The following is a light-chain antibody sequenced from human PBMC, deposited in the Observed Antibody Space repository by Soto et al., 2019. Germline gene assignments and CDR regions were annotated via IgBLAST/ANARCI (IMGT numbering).Light chain of an antibody. CDR1: QSLLHRNGYNY. J-gene: IGKJ1*01. CDR2: LGS. Sequence: IVMTQSPLSLPVTPGEPASISCRSSQSLLHRNGYNYLDWYLQKPGQSPQLLIYLGSNRSSGVPDRFSGSGSGTDFTLKISRVEAEDVGVYYCMQPLQTPRTFGQGTKVEIK. CDR3: MQPLQTPRT. V-gene: IGKV2-28*01.